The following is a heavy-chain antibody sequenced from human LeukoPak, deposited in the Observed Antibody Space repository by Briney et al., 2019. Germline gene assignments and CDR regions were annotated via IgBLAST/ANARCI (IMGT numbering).Heavy chain of an antibody. Sequence: GGSLRLSCAASGFTFSDYSMNWVRQAPGKGLEWVANIKQDGSEKYYVDSVKGRFTISRDNAKNSLYLQMNSLRAEDTAVYYCARGGTTGTTHDYWGQGTLVTVSS. CDR2: IKQDGSEK. D-gene: IGHD1-1*01. CDR3: ARGGTTGTTHDY. J-gene: IGHJ4*02. V-gene: IGHV3-7*01. CDR1: GFTFSDYS.